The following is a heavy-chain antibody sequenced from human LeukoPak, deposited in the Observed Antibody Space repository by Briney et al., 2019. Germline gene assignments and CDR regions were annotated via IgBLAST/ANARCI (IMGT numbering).Heavy chain of an antibody. D-gene: IGHD2-2*01. Sequence: ASVKVSCKASGYTFTSYDINWVRQATGQGLEWMGWMNHNSGNTGYAQKFQGRVTMTRNTSISTAYMELSSLRSEDTALYYCARVRSSASLWSSSVYGIDVWGQGTTVTVSS. CDR1: GYTFTSYD. J-gene: IGHJ6*02. CDR2: MNHNSGNT. V-gene: IGHV1-8*01. CDR3: ARVRSSASLWSSSVYGIDV.